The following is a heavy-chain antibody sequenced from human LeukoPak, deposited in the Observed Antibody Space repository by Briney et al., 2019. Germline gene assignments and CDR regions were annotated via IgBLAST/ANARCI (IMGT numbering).Heavy chain of an antibody. V-gene: IGHV1-8*01. J-gene: IGHJ6*03. CDR3: ARARAPSSHSYCMDV. Sequence: GASVKVSCKASGYSLIGYDISWVRQATGQGLEWMGWMNPNGGKTVYAQKFQGRITMTRNISLSTAYMELSSLRSEDTAVYYCARARAPSSHSYCMDVWGKGTTVTVSS. CDR1: GYSLIGYD. CDR2: MNPNGGKT.